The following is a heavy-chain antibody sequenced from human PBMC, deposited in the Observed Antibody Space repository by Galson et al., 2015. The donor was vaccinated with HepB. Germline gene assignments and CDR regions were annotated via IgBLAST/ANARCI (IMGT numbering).Heavy chain of an antibody. Sequence: TLSLTCTVSGGSISSGSYYWSWIRQPAGKGLEWIGRIYTSGSTNYNPSLKSRVTMSVDTSKNQFSLKLSSVTAADTAVYYCARSPRGSPTYDFWSGYYTGEYFDYWGQGTLVTVSS. D-gene: IGHD3-3*01. J-gene: IGHJ4*02. CDR3: ARSPRGSPTYDFWSGYYTGEYFDY. CDR2: IYTSGST. CDR1: GGSISSGSYY. V-gene: IGHV4-61*02.